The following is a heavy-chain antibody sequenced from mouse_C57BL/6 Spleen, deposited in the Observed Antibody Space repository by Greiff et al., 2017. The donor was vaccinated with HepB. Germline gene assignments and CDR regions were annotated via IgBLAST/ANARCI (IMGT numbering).Heavy chain of an antibody. Sequence: DVKLVESEGGLVQPGSSMKLSCTASGFTFSDYYMAWVRQVPEKGLEWVANINYDGSSTYYLDSLKSRFIISRDNAKNILYLQMSSLKSEDTATYYCAREISSYYFDYWGQGTTLTVSS. CDR3: AREISSYYFDY. D-gene: IGHD1-1*01. V-gene: IGHV5-16*01. CDR2: INYDGSST. J-gene: IGHJ2*01. CDR1: GFTFSDYY.